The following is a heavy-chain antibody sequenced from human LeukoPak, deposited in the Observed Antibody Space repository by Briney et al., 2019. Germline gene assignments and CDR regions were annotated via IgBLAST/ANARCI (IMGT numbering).Heavy chain of an antibody. D-gene: IGHD2-15*01. V-gene: IGHV1-2*06. CDR1: GYTFTGYY. J-gene: IGHJ4*02. CDR3: ARSSGGRNEFDY. Sequence: ASVKVSCKASGYTFTGYYMHWVRQAPGQGLEWMGRINPNSGGTNYAQKFQGRVTMTRDTSISTAYMELSRLRSGDTAVYYCARSSGGRNEFDYWGQGTLVTVSS. CDR2: INPNSGGT.